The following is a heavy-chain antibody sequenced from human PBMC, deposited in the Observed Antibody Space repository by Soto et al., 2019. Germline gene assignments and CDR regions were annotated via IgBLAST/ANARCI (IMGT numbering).Heavy chain of an antibody. J-gene: IGHJ4*02. D-gene: IGHD6-13*01. CDR1: GFTFGSYA. CDR3: AKVGLFRNGYMGVVRGDY. Sequence: EVQLLESGGGLVQPGGSLRLSCAASGFTFGSYAMSWVRQAPGKGREWVSGITDGGGSTFYANSLQGRFTISRDNSKNTLYLQMSSLTAADTATYYCAKVGLFRNGYMGVVRGDYWGQGTLVTVSA. V-gene: IGHV3-23*01. CDR2: ITDGGGST.